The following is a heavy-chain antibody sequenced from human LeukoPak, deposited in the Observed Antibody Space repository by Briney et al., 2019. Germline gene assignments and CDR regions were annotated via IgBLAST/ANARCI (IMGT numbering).Heavy chain of an antibody. J-gene: IGHJ4*02. D-gene: IGHD1-26*01. CDR3: ATGPPYSGSLMDY. Sequence: ASVKVSCKVSGYTLTELSMHWGRQAQGKGKERIGGCDPEDGETIYAQKFQSRVTMTEDTSTDTAYMELSSLRSEDTAVYYCATGPPYSGSLMDYWGQGTLVTVSS. V-gene: IGHV1-24*01. CDR2: CDPEDGET. CDR1: GYTLTELS.